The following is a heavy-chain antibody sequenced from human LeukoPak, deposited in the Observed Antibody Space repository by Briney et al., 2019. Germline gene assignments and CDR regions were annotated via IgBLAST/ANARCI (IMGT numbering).Heavy chain of an antibody. J-gene: IGHJ4*02. V-gene: IGHV1-18*01. CDR2: ISAYNGNT. CDR3: ARDLSSGWYVVHGY. D-gene: IGHD6-19*01. CDR1: GYTFTSYG. Sequence: ASVKVSCTASGYTFTSYGISWVRQAPGQGLEWMGWISAYNGNTNYAQKLQGRVTMTTDTSTSTAYMELRSLRSDDTAVYYCARDLSSGWYVVHGYWGQGTLVTVSS.